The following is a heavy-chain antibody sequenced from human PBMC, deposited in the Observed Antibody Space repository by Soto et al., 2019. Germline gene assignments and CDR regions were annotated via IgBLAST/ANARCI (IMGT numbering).Heavy chain of an antibody. D-gene: IGHD6-13*01. CDR3: ARSEGGSSYAFDI. CDR1: GGTFSSDA. CDR2: IIPIFGTA. Sequence: SVKGSCKASGGTFSSDAISWVRQAPGQGLEWMGGIIPIFGTANYAQKFQGRVTITADESTSTAYMELSSLRSEDTAVYYCARSEGGSSYAFDIWGQGTMVTVSS. V-gene: IGHV1-69*13. J-gene: IGHJ3*02.